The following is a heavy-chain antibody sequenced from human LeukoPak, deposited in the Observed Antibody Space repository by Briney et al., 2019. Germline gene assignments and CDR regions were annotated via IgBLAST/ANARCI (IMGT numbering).Heavy chain of an antibody. CDR1: GFTFSSYW. CDR2: IKQDGSEK. CDR3: ARASSGWSILTFDY. D-gene: IGHD6-19*01. J-gene: IGHJ4*02. Sequence: GGSLRLSCAASGFTFSSYWMSWVRQAPGKGLEWVANIKQDGSEKYYVDSVKGRFTISRDNAKNSLYLQMNSLRAEDTAVYYCARASSGWSILTFDYWGQGTLVTVSS. V-gene: IGHV3-7*01.